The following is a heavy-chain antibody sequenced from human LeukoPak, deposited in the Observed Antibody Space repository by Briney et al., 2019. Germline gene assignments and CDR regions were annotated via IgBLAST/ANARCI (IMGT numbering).Heavy chain of an antibody. D-gene: IGHD6-13*01. Sequence: SETLSLTCTVSGGSISSYYWSWIRQPPGEGLEWIGYIYYSGSTNYNPSLKSRVTISVDTSKNQFSLKLSSVTAADTAVYYCARSWVFSAFDIWGQGTMVTVSS. J-gene: IGHJ3*02. V-gene: IGHV4-59*01. CDR2: IYYSGST. CDR3: ARSWVFSAFDI. CDR1: GGSISSYY.